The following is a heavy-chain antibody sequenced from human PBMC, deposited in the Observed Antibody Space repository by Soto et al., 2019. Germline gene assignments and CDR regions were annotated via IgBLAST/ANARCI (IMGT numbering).Heavy chain of an antibody. CDR1: GGSISSSNW. D-gene: IGHD6-13*01. CDR3: ARVKSSSSWYWFDP. J-gene: IGHJ5*02. V-gene: IGHV4-4*02. Sequence: SETLSLTCAVSGGSISSSNWWSWVRPPPGKGLEWIGEIYHSGSTNYNPSLKSRVTISGDKSKNQFSLKLSSVTAADTAVYYCARVKSSSSWYWFDPWGQGTLVTVSS. CDR2: IYHSGST.